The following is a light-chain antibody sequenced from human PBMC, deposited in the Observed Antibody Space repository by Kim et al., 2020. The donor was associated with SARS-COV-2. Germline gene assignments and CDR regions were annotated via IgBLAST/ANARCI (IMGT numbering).Light chain of an antibody. J-gene: IGKJ5*01. CDR3: QHRYNWPPT. Sequence: LSPGQSATLSCRASQSVRISLAWYQQKPGQAPRLLSYDASTRATGIPARFSGRGSGTDFTLTISNLESEDFAVYYCQHRYNWPPTFGQGTRLEIK. CDR1: QSVRIS. CDR2: DAS. V-gene: IGKV3-11*01.